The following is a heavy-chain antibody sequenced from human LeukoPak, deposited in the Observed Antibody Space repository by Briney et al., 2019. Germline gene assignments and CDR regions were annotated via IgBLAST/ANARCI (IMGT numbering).Heavy chain of an antibody. CDR3: ARDLGGWDAFDI. D-gene: IGHD2-15*01. J-gene: IGHJ3*02. V-gene: IGHV3-66*01. CDR2: IYSGGST. Sequence: GGSLRLSCAASGFTVSSNYMSWVRQAPGKGLEWVSVIYSGGSTYYADSVKGRFTISRDNSKNTLYLRMNSLRAEDTAVYYCARDLGGWDAFDIWGQGTMVTVSS. CDR1: GFTVSSNY.